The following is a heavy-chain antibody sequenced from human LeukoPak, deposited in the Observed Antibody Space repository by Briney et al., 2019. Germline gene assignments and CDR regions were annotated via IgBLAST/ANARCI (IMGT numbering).Heavy chain of an antibody. CDR2: ISAYNGNT. CDR1: GYTFTSYG. V-gene: IGHV1-18*01. CDR3: ARPHSSGYYYPLDY. Sequence: ASVKVSCKASGYTFTSYGISWVRQAPGQGLEWMGWISAYNGNTNYAQKLQGRVTMTTDTSTSTAYMELRSLRSEDTAVYYCARPHSSGYYYPLDYWGQGTLVTVSS. D-gene: IGHD3-22*01. J-gene: IGHJ4*02.